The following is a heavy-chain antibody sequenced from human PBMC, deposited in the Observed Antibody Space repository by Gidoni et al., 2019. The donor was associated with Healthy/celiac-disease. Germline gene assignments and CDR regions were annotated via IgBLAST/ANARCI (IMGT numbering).Heavy chain of an antibody. D-gene: IGHD2-2*01. V-gene: IGHV4-38-2*02. CDR2: IYHSGST. J-gene: IGHJ4*02. CDR1: GYSISSGYY. Sequence: QVQLQESGPGLVKPSETLSLTCTVSGYSISSGYYWGWIRQPPGKGLEWIGSIYHSGSTYYNPSLKSRVTISVDTSKNQFSLKLSSVTAADTAVYYCARLDAGYCSSTSCYEMTAADTAMVLIDYWGQGTLVTVSS. CDR3: ARLDAGYCSSTSCYEMTAADTAMVLIDY.